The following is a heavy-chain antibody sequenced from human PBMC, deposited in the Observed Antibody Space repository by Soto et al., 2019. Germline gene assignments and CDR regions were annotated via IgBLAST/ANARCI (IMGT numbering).Heavy chain of an antibody. Sequence: EVQLLESGGGLVQPGGSLRLSCAASGFTFSSYAMSWVRQAPGKGLEWVSAISGSGGSTYYADAVKGWFTISRDNSQNTLYLQMNRLRAEDTAVYYCAKLYYDSSGYYSRYYFDYWGQGTLVTVSS. CDR1: GFTFSSYA. CDR3: AKLYYDSSGYYSRYYFDY. J-gene: IGHJ4*02. D-gene: IGHD3-22*01. CDR2: ISGSGGST. V-gene: IGHV3-23*01.